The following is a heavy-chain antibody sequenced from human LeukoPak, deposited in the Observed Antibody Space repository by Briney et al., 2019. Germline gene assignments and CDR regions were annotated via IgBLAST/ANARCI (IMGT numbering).Heavy chain of an antibody. Sequence: ASVKVSCKASGGTFSSYAISWVRQAPGQGLEWMGRIIPILGIANYAQKFQGRVTITADKSTSTAYMELSSLRSEDTAVYYCARTEIEYSYGYPRDAFDIWGRGTMVTVSS. CDR3: ARTEIEYSYGYPRDAFDI. V-gene: IGHV1-69*04. J-gene: IGHJ3*02. CDR2: IIPILGIA. D-gene: IGHD5-18*01. CDR1: GGTFSSYA.